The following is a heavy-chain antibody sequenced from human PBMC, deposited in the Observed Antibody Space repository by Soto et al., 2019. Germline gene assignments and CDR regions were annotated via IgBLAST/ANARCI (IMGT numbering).Heavy chain of an antibody. CDR3: SRSLDS. CDR1: GFSFTSFW. Sequence: TGGSLRLSCAASGFSFTSFWMDWVRQAPGKGLEWVANINPDGSKKQYVDSVKGRFTISRDNARNSLYLQMSSLTAEDSALYYCSRSLDSWGQGTRVTVSS. CDR2: INPDGSKK. V-gene: IGHV3-7*01. J-gene: IGHJ4*02.